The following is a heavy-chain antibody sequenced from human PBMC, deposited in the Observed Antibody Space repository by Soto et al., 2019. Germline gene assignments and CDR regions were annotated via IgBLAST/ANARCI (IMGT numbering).Heavy chain of an antibody. CDR2: INPATGAA. CDR3: ARGGGVGVAGSAAFDM. Sequence: QLHLVQSGAVVKKPGASVTVSCSASGYPVTAYYMHWVRQAPGRGLEWMGGINPATGAAKYTQTFQGRGTLTRDTSTSKVFLELGGLTSEDPAVFFCARGGGVGVAGSAAFDMWGQGTLVTVSS. CDR1: GYPVTAYY. J-gene: IGHJ3*02. V-gene: IGHV1-2*02. D-gene: IGHD3-3*01.